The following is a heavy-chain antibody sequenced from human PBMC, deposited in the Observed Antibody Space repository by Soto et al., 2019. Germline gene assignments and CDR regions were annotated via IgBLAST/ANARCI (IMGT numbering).Heavy chain of an antibody. CDR2: IYYSGST. V-gene: IGHV4-39*01. J-gene: IGHJ4*02. Sequence: SETLSLTCTVSGGSISSSSYYWGWVRQPPGKGLEWIGSIYYSGSTYYNPSLKSRVTISVDTSKNQFSLKLSSVTAADTAVYYCARGSYYYDSSGYYVVYWGQGTLVT. CDR3: ARGSYYYDSSGYYVVY. CDR1: GGSISSSSYY. D-gene: IGHD3-22*01.